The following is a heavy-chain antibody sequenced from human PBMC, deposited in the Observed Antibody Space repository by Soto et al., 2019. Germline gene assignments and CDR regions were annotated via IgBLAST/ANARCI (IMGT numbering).Heavy chain of an antibody. J-gene: IGHJ4*02. CDR2: IIPIFGTA. CDR3: ARGIAAAGLYLDY. V-gene: IGHV1-69*13. Sequence: SVKVSCKASGGTFSSYAISWVRQAPGQGLEWMGGIIPIFGTANYAQKFQGRVTITADESTSTAYMELSSLRSEDTAVYYCARGIAAAGLYLDYWGQGTLVTVSS. D-gene: IGHD6-13*01. CDR1: GGTFSSYA.